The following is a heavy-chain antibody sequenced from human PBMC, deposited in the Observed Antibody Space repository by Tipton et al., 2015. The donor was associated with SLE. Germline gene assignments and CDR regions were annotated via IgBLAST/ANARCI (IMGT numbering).Heavy chain of an antibody. V-gene: IGHV4-31*03. CDR1: GDSIGNNGYY. J-gene: IGHJ5*02. CDR2: INHSGTT. D-gene: IGHD3-16*01. CDR3: ARTLLGEDWFDP. Sequence: TLSLTCSVSGDSIGNNGYYWSWIRQHPGKGLEWIGEINHSGTTNCNPSLKSRVTISVDTSKNQFSLKLSSVTAADTAVYYCARTLLGEDWFDPWGQGTLVTVSS.